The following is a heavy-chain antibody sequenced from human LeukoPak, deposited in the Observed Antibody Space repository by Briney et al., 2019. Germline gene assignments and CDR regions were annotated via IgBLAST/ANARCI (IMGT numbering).Heavy chain of an antibody. CDR2: MKEDGSEI. CDR3: ARESLRYYQDTSGSGYYFDL. Sequence: GGSLGLSCVGSGFTFSAYWMDWVRQAPGKGLEWVATMKEDGSEIYYVDSVKGRFTISRDNAKKLVYLQLDRLRVEDTAVYYCARESLRYYQDTSGSGYYFDLWGRGTLVTVSS. J-gene: IGHJ4*02. V-gene: IGHV3-7*01. D-gene: IGHD3-22*01. CDR1: GFTFSAYW.